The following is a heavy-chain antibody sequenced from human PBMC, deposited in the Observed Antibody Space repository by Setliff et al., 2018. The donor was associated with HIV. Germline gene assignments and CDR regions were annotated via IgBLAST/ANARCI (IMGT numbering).Heavy chain of an antibody. V-gene: IGHV4-61*09. CDR1: GGSISTTTYF. CDR2: VYPSGST. CDR3: ARDHGVATVVMDYYSGMDV. J-gene: IGHJ6*02. Sequence: ASETLSLTCTVSGGSISTTTYFWTWIRQPAGKGLGWIGHVYPSGSTNYNPSLQSRVAISVDTSKNQFTLQLSSVTAADTAMYFCARDHGVATVVMDYYSGMDVWGPGTTVTVSS. D-gene: IGHD5-12*01.